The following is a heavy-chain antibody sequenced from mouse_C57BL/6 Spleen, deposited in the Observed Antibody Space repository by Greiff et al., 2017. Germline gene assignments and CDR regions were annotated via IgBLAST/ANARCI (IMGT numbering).Heavy chain of an antibody. CDR1: GFNFKNTC. Sequence: VQLQQSVAELVRPGASVKLSCTASGFNFKNTCMHWVKQRPGQGLEWIGRIDPANGNTKYAPKFQGKATITADTSSTTAYLQLSSLTSEDTAIYYGASRYYGSRPYFDVWGTGTTVTVSS. V-gene: IGHV14-3*01. D-gene: IGHD1-1*01. J-gene: IGHJ1*03. CDR3: ASRYYGSRPYFDV. CDR2: IDPANGNT.